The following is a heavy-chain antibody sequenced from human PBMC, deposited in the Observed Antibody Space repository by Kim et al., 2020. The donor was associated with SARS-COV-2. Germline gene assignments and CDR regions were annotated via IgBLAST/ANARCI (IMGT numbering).Heavy chain of an antibody. CDR2: IDTSPGTP. V-gene: IGHV7-4-1*02. Sequence: ASVKVSCKASGYSLKSYAIDWVRQVPGQGLEWMGYIDTSPGTPIHGQGFTGRFVLSLDASVNTAYLEIRSLTSEDTAVYYCARDVRGGPGDNFDYWGQGTLVTVSS. CDR3: ARDVRGGPGDNFDY. CDR1: GYSLKSYA. D-gene: IGHD3-16*01. J-gene: IGHJ4*02.